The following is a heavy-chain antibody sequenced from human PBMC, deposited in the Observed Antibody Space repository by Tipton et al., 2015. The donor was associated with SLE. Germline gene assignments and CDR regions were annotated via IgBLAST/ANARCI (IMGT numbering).Heavy chain of an antibody. D-gene: IGHD3-22*01. V-gene: IGHV4-59*11. J-gene: IGHJ4*02. Sequence: TLSLTCNVSGGSITSHYWSWIRQPPGKGLEWIGYVDYIGSTNYNPSLKSRVTISIDTSKNQFSLKLRSVTAADTAVYYCATIDPDGDSGVLPGDYWGQGTLITVSS. CDR2: VDYIGST. CDR3: ATIDPDGDSGVLPGDY. CDR1: GGSITSHY.